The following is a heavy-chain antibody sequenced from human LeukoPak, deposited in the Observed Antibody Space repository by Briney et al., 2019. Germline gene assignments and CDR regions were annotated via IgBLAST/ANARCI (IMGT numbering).Heavy chain of an antibody. Sequence: SETLSLTCAVYGGSFSGYYWSWIRQPPGKGLEWIGEINHSGSTNYNPSLKSRVTISVDTSKNQFSLKLSSVTAAHTAVYYCARGWSYCSSTSCKTYYFDYWGQGTLVTVSS. CDR3: ARGWSYCSSTSCKTYYFDY. CDR2: INHSGST. D-gene: IGHD2-2*01. V-gene: IGHV4-34*01. J-gene: IGHJ4*02. CDR1: GGSFSGYY.